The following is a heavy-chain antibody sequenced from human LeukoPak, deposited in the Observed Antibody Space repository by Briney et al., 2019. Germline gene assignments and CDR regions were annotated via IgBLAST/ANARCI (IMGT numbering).Heavy chain of an antibody. CDR1: GGSFSGYY. J-gene: IGHJ3*02. CDR2: INHSGST. Sequence: SETLSLTCAVYGGSFSGYYWSWIRQPPGKGLEWIGEINHSGSTNYNPSLNSRVTISRDTSKNHFSLELSSATAADTAVYYCARVTVVPADAFDIWGQGTMVTVSS. D-gene: IGHD2-2*01. V-gene: IGHV4-34*01. CDR3: ARVTVVPADAFDI.